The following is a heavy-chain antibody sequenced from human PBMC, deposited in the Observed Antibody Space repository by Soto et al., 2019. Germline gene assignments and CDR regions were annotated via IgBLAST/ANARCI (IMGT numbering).Heavy chain of an antibody. CDR1: GFGFITYW. CDR2: IKEDGSEK. Sequence: EVQLVESGGGLVQSGGSLGLSGEASGFGFITYWLNWVRQLPGKGLEWLASIKEDGSEKQHLDSVKGRFTTARDNAKNSLYLQMNRLSEEGTAVYYCVRARSGSFALWGQGTLVIVSS. CDR3: VRARSGSFAL. V-gene: IGHV3-7*04. J-gene: IGHJ4*02. D-gene: IGHD3-9*01.